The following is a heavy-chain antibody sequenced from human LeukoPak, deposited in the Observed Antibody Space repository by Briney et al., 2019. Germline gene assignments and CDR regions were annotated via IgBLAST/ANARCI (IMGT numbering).Heavy chain of an antibody. V-gene: IGHV1-2*02. Sequence: GASVKVSCKASGYTFTGYYVHWVRQAPGQGLEWMGWINPNSGGTNYAQKFQGRVTMTRDMSISTAYMELSRLRSDDTAVYYCASSYCSGGSCYWLDPWGQGTLVTVSS. CDR1: GYTFTGYY. D-gene: IGHD2-15*01. CDR2: INPNSGGT. J-gene: IGHJ5*02. CDR3: ASSYCSGGSCYWLDP.